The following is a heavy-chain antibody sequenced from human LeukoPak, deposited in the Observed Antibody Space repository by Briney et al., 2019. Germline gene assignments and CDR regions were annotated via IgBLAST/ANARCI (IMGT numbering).Heavy chain of an antibody. CDR2: IYYSGSN. CDR1: GCSISSSSYY. CDR3: ARRATSGNYQMLHFDS. V-gene: IGHV4-39*01. D-gene: IGHD2-2*01. Sequence: SETLSLTCTASGCSISSSSYYWGWIRQPPGKGLEWIGSIYYSGSNYYNPSLKSRVTISVDTSKNQFSLKLSSVTAADTAIYYCARRATSGNYQMLHFDSWGQGILVIVSS. J-gene: IGHJ4*01.